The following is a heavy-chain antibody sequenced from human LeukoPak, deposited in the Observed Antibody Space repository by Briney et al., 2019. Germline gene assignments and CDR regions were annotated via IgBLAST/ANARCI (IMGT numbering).Heavy chain of an antibody. Sequence: GGSLRLSCAASGFTFNNYGMHWVRQAPGKGLEWVSFIRYDGSNKYYADSVKGRFTISRDNPKNTLYLQMNSLRAEDTAVYYCARDRVDYGDSYYFDYWGQGTLVTVSS. J-gene: IGHJ4*02. CDR2: IRYDGSNK. CDR1: GFTFNNYG. CDR3: ARDRVDYGDSYYFDY. D-gene: IGHD4-17*01. V-gene: IGHV3-30*02.